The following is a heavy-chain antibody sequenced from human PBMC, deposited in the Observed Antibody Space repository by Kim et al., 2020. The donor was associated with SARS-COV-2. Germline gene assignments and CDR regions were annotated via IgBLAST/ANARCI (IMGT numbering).Heavy chain of an antibody. CDR2: INHSGST. V-gene: IGHV4-34*01. Sequence: SETLSLTCAVYGGSFSGYYWSWIRQPPGKGLEWIGEINHSGSTNYNPSLKSRVTISVDTSKNQFSLKLSSVTAADTAVYYCARGIVVVPAAKRAFDPWGQGTLVTVSS. D-gene: IGHD2-2*01. J-gene: IGHJ5*02. CDR3: ARGIVVVPAAKRAFDP. CDR1: GGSFSGYY.